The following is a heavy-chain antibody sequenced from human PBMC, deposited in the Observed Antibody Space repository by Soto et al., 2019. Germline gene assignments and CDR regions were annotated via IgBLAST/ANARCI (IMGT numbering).Heavy chain of an antibody. CDR1: GYTFTSYG. V-gene: IGHV1-18*01. Sequence: QIQLVQSGAEVKKPGASVKVSCKASGYTFTSYGVTWVRQAPGQGLEWMGWISGNNGDTNYAQKLQGRVTMSTDTSTRTAYMELRSLRSDETAVYYCARDGILRPATFDYWGQGTLVTVSS. CDR3: ARDGILRPATFDY. D-gene: IGHD3-3*01. CDR2: ISGNNGDT. J-gene: IGHJ4*02.